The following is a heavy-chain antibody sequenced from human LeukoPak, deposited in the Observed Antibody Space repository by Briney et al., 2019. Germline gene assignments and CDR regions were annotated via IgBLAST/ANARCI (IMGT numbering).Heavy chain of an antibody. CDR2: ISGSGDTT. CDR1: GFTFSSYA. V-gene: IGHV3-23*01. J-gene: IGHJ2*01. D-gene: IGHD1-26*01. CDR3: AKESGGSYSYWYFDL. Sequence: GGSLRLSCAASGFTFSSYAMSWVRQAPGKGLEWVSAISGSGDTTYYVDSVKGRFTISRDNSKNTLYLEMDSLRGEDTAVYYCAKESGGSYSYWYFDLWGRGTLVTVSS.